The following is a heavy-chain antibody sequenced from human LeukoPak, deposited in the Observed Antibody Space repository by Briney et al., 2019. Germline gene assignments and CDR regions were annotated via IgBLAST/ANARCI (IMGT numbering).Heavy chain of an antibody. V-gene: IGHV1-2*02. Sequence: GASVKVSCKASGYTFTGYYMHWVRQAPGQGLEWMGWINPNSGGTNYAQKFQGRVTMTRDTSISTAYMELSRLRSDDTAVYYCARDGGRSCPSYNWFDPWSQGTLVTVSS. CDR2: INPNSGGT. CDR1: GYTFTGYY. CDR3: ARDGGRSCPSYNWFDP. D-gene: IGHD2-15*01. J-gene: IGHJ5*02.